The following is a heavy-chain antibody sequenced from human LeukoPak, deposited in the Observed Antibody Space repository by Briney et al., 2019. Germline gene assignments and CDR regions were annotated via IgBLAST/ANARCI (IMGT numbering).Heavy chain of an antibody. D-gene: IGHD3/OR15-3a*01. V-gene: IGHV3-30*03. CDR3: AWVRKSTVWTGDF. CDR1: GFTFSNYN. Sequence: GGSLRLSCAASGFTFSNYNMHWVRQAPSKGLEWVTVIAFDGESKYYGDSVKGRFTVPRDNSKNTVFLQMIRLRAEDTVVCYCAWVRKSTVWTGDFWGQGTLVTVSS. CDR2: IAFDGESK. J-gene: IGHJ4*02.